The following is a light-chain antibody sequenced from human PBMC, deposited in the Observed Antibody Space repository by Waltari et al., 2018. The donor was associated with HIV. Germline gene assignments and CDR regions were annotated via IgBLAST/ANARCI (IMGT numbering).Light chain of an antibody. J-gene: IGLJ2*01. Sequence: QSVLTQPPSASGTPGQRVTISCSGSSSNIGRNYVYWYQQLPGTAPKLLIYTKSQRPSGGPGRFSGSKSGTAASPAISGLRSEDEADYYCAAWDASLSVVFGGGTKLTVL. CDR2: TKS. V-gene: IGLV1-47*01. CDR1: SSNIGRNY. CDR3: AAWDASLSVV.